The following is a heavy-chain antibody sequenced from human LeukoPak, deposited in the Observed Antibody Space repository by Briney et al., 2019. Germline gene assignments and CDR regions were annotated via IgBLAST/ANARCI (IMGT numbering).Heavy chain of an antibody. D-gene: IGHD3-22*01. V-gene: IGHV1-46*01. CDR3: AADPYYYDSSGSSLSVGFDY. Sequence: GASVKVSCKASVYRFTSYYLHWVRQAPGQGLEWMGIINPSGGSTNYAQKFQERVTITRDMSTSTAYMELSSLRSEDTAVYYCAADPYYYDSSGSSLSVGFDYWGQGTLVTVSS. CDR2: INPSGGST. J-gene: IGHJ4*02. CDR1: VYRFTSYY.